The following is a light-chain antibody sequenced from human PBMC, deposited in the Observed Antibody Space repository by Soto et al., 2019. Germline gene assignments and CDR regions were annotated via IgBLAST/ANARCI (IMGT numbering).Light chain of an antibody. Sequence: QSALTQPASESGSPGQSITISCTGTSSDVGGYNYVSWYQQHPGKAPKLMIYDVSNRPSGVSNRFSGSKSGNTASLTISGLQAEDEADYYCSSYTSSSYYVFGTGTKVTVL. CDR1: SSDVGGYNY. V-gene: IGLV2-14*01. J-gene: IGLJ1*01. CDR2: DVS. CDR3: SSYTSSSYYV.